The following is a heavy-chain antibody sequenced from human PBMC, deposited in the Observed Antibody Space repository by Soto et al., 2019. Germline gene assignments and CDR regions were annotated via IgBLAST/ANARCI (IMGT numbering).Heavy chain of an antibody. J-gene: IGHJ5*02. CDR3: AREPPIAASAKSYFDA. Sequence: VGSLRLSCASSVFMFSRYEMSCVRHSPGKGLEWVSYISGSSSIIHYADSVKGRFTISRDNAENSLYLEMKSLRAEDTAVYYCAREPPIAASAKSYFDAWGQGARVTVSS. CDR1: VFMFSRYE. V-gene: IGHV3-48*03. D-gene: IGHD6-13*01. CDR2: ISGSSSII.